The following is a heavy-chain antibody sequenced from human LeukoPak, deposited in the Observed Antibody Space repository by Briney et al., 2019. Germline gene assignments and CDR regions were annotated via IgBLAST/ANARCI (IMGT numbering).Heavy chain of an antibody. D-gene: IGHD3-10*01. Sequence: GGSLRLSCAASGFTYSSYSMNWVRQAPGKGLEWVSVIYSGGSTYYADSVKGRFTISRDNSKNTLYLQMNSLRAEDTAVYYCARGITSGHDAFDIWGQGTMVTVSS. CDR1: GFTYSSYS. V-gene: IGHV3-66*01. J-gene: IGHJ3*02. CDR3: ARGITSGHDAFDI. CDR2: IYSGGST.